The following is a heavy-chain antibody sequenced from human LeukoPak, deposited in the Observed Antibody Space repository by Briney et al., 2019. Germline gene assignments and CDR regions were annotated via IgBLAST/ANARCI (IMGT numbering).Heavy chain of an antibody. J-gene: IGHJ4*02. CDR2: IYYSGST. CDR3: ASSFAIDSTLDY. D-gene: IGHD2/OR15-2a*01. V-gene: IGHV4-31*03. CDR1: GGSISSGGYY. Sequence: PSETLSLTCTVSGGSISSGGYYWSWIRQHPGKGLEWIGYIYYSGSTYYNPSLKSRVTISVDKSKNQFSLKLSSVTAADTAVYYCASSFAIDSTLDYWGQGTLVTVSS.